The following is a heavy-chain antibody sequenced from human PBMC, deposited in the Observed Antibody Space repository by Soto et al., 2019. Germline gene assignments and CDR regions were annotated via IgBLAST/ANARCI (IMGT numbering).Heavy chain of an antibody. J-gene: IGHJ4*02. CDR2: IYYSGST. V-gene: IGHV4-31*03. D-gene: IGHD3-3*01. CDR1: GGSISSGGYY. Sequence: SETLSLTCTVSGGSISSGGYYWSWIRQHPGKGLEWIGYIYYSGSTYYNPSLKSRVTISVDTSKNQFSLKLSSVTAADTAVYYCARGPRYDFWSGLSEGRAYFDYWGQGTLVTVSS. CDR3: ARGPRYDFWSGLSEGRAYFDY.